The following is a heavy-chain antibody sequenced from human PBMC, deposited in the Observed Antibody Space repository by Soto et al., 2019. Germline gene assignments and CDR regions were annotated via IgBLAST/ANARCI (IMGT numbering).Heavy chain of an antibody. CDR3: ARDLDYDSRGNSVWFAP. J-gene: IGHJ5*02. CDR1: GFTFSSYS. D-gene: IGHD3-9*01. Sequence: GGSLRLSCAASGFTFSSYSMNWVRQAPGKGLEWVSSISSSSSYIYYADSVKGRFTISRDNAKNSLYLQMNSLRAEDTAVYYCARDLDYDSRGNSVWFAPWGQGTLVTVSS. CDR2: ISSSSSYI. V-gene: IGHV3-21*01.